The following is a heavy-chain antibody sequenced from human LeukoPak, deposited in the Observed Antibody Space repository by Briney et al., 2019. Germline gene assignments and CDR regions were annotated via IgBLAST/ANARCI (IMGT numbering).Heavy chain of an antibody. J-gene: IGHJ4*02. V-gene: IGHV3-53*01. CDR1: EFSVGSNY. Sequence: GGSLRLSCAASEFSVGSNYMTWVRQAPGKGLEWVSLIYSGGSTYYADSVKGRFTISRDNSKNTLYLQMNSLRAEDTAVYYCAKDPTMIPFDYWGQGTLVTVSS. D-gene: IGHD3-22*01. CDR3: AKDPTMIPFDY. CDR2: IYSGGST.